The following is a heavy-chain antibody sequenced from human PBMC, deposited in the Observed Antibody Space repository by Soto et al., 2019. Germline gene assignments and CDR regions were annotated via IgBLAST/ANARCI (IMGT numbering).Heavy chain of an antibody. CDR2: INGDATST. CDR1: GFTLNNYW. D-gene: IGHD6-13*01. V-gene: IGHV3-74*01. J-gene: IGHJ6*02. Sequence: QLVESGGGLVQPGGSLRLSCAASGFTLNNYWMHWVRRAPGMGLVWVSRINGDATSTSYADSVKGRFTISRDNARNTLYLQMNSLRAEDTALYYCARGDIAAETFFYYCGMDLWGQGTTVTVS. CDR3: ARGDIAAETFFYYCGMDL.